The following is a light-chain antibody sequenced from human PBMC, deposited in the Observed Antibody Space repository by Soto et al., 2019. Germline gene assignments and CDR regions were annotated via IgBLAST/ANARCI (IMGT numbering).Light chain of an antibody. V-gene: IGKV3-20*01. Sequence: EIVLTQSPGTLPLSPGERATLSRRLSQGVSSSYFAWYQLKPGQAPRLLIYGASSRATGIPDRLSGSGSGTDFALTISRMETEDFAVYLCQQYGSSPPLAFGGGTKVEIK. CDR2: GAS. CDR1: QGVSSSY. CDR3: QQYGSSPPLA. J-gene: IGKJ4*02.